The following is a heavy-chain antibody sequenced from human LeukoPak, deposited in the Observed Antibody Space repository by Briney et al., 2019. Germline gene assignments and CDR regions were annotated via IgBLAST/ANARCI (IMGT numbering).Heavy chain of an antibody. CDR1: GFTVSSNY. J-gene: IGHJ4*02. CDR2: IYSGGST. V-gene: IGHV3-53*01. CDR3: ARVYPGGGSGSSTDY. Sequence: GGSLRLSCAASGFTVSSNYMSWVRQAPGKGLEWVSVIYSGGSTYYSDSVTGRFTISRDNSKNTLYLQMNSLRAEDTAVYYCARVYPGGGSGSSTDYWGQGTLVTVSS. D-gene: IGHD3-10*01.